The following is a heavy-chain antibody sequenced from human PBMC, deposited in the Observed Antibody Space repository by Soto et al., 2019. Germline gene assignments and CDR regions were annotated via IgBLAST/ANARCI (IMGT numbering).Heavy chain of an antibody. CDR2: ISGSGGST. J-gene: IGHJ6*02. Sequence: EVQLLASGGGLVQPGGSLRLSCAASGFTFSSYAMSWVRQAPGKGLEWVSAISGSGGSTYYADSVKGRFTISRDNSKNTLYLQMNSLRAEDTAVYYCAKDRKWLDYYYYYGMDVWGQGTTVTVSS. V-gene: IGHV3-23*01. CDR3: AKDRKWLDYYYYYGMDV. CDR1: GFTFSSYA. D-gene: IGHD5-12*01.